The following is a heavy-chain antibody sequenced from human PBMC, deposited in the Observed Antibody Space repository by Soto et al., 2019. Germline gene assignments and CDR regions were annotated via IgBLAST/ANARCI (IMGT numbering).Heavy chain of an antibody. V-gene: IGHV3-30-3*01. Sequence: QVQLVESGGGVVQPGRSLRLSCAASGFTFSSYAMHWVRQAPGKGLEWVAVISYDGSNKYYADSVKGRFTISRDNSKNTLDLQMNSLRAEDTAVYYCARDDESSGYNTEGDYWGQGTLVTVSS. CDR1: GFTFSSYA. D-gene: IGHD3-22*01. CDR2: ISYDGSNK. CDR3: ARDDESSGYNTEGDY. J-gene: IGHJ4*02.